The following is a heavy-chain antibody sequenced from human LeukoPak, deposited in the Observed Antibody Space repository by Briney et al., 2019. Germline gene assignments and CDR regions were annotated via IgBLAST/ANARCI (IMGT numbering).Heavy chain of an antibody. V-gene: IGHV1-18*01. CDR3: ARGPKFVAVPAAVGWFDP. CDR1: GYTFTSYG. CDR2: ISAYNGNT. Sequence: ASVKVSCKASGYTFTSYGISWVRQAPGQGLEWMGWISAYNGNTNYAQKLQGRVTMTTDTSTSTAYMELRSLRSDDTAVYYCARGPKFVAVPAAVGWFDPWGQGALVTVSS. J-gene: IGHJ5*02. D-gene: IGHD2-2*01.